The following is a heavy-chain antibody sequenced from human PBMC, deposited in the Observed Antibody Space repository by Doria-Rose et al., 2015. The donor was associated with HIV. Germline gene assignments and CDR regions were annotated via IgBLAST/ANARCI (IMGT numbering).Heavy chain of an antibody. CDR1: GFTFSSHR. J-gene: IGHJ4*02. Sequence: VQLVQSGGGLVRPGGSLRLSCATSGFTFSSHRINWVRQAPGKGLEWVSSISSTSAYINYADSVRGRFTISRDNARNSLYLQMDSLRAEDTAIYYCATGATLDCWGQGTLVTVSS. CDR2: ISSTSAYI. CDR3: ATGATLDC. D-gene: IGHD1-26*01. V-gene: IGHV3-21*01.